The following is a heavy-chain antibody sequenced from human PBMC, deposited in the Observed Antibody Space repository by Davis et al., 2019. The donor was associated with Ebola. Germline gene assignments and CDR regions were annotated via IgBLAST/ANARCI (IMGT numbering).Heavy chain of an antibody. CDR1: GFTFDDYA. Sequence: SLKISCAASGFTFDDYAMHWVRQAPGKGLEWVSGISWNSGSIGYADSVKGRFTISRDNAKNSLYLRMNSLRAEDTALYYCAKEGAAAVLQALDYWGQGTLVTVSS. J-gene: IGHJ4*02. CDR3: AKEGAAAVLQALDY. V-gene: IGHV3-9*01. CDR2: ISWNSGSI. D-gene: IGHD6-13*01.